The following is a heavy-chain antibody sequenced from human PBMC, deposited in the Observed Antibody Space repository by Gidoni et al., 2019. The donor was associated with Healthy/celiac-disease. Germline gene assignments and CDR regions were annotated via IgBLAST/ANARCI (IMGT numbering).Heavy chain of an antibody. D-gene: IGHD3-16*01. V-gene: IGHV4-39*01. Sequence: QLQLQESGPGLVKPSENLSLTCTVSGGSISSSSYYWGWVRQPPGKGLEWIGSIYYSGSTYYNPALKSRVTISVDTSKNQFSLKLSSVTAADTAVYYCVVLGELQADYWGQGTLVTVSS. J-gene: IGHJ4*02. CDR2: IYYSGST. CDR3: VVLGELQADY. CDR1: GGSISSSSYY.